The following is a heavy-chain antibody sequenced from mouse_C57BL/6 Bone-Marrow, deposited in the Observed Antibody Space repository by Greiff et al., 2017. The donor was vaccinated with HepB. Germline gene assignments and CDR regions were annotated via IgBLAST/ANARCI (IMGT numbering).Heavy chain of an antibody. J-gene: IGHJ3*01. V-gene: IGHV1-63*01. Sequence: VQLQQSGAELVRPGTSVKLSCKASGYTFTSYWIGWVKQRPGHGLEWIGDIYPGGGYTNYNDKFKGKATLTADKSSSTAYMQISSLTSEDAAIFDCERSGFSGFAYWGQGTLVTVSA. CDR1: GYTFTSYW. CDR2: IYPGGGYT. D-gene: IGHD3-1*01. CDR3: ERSGFSGFAY.